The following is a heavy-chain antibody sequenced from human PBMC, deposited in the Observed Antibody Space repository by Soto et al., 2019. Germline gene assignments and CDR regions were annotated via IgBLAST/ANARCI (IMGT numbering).Heavy chain of an antibody. J-gene: IGHJ6*02. CDR2: IDPSDSYT. Sequence: GESLKISCKGSGYSFTSYWISWVRQMPGKGLEWMGRIDPSDSYTNYSPSFQGHVTISADKSISTAYLQWSSLKAADTAMYYCARPAGTTVFQYYYGMDVWGQGTTVTVSS. CDR3: ARPAGTTVFQYYYGMDV. D-gene: IGHD1-7*01. V-gene: IGHV5-10-1*01. CDR1: GYSFTSYW.